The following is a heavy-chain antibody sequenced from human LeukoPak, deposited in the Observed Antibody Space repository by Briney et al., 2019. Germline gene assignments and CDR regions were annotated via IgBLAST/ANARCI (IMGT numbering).Heavy chain of an antibody. V-gene: IGHV4-61*02. CDR1: GDSISSGSYY. CDR2: IYVSGTT. J-gene: IGHJ4*02. CDR3: ARRGSGWYYFDY. D-gene: IGHD6-19*01. Sequence: SETLSLTCIVSGDSISSGSYYWTWIRQPAGKGLEWIGRIYVSGTTNYNPSLKSRVTISVDTSKNQFSLKLRSVTAADTAVYYCARRGSGWYYFDYWGQGTLVTVSS.